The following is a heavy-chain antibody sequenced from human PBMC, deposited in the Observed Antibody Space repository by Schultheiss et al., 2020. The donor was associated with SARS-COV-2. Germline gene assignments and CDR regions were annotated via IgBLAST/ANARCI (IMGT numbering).Heavy chain of an antibody. Sequence: GGSLRLSCVVSGFTFNNYGMHWVRQAPGKGLEWVSAISGSGGSTYYADSVKGRFTISRDNSKNTLYLQMNSLRAEDTAVYYCARVRWLRDYYYYYGMDVWGQGTTVTVSS. D-gene: IGHD5-12*01. CDR2: ISGSGGST. CDR1: GFTFNNYG. V-gene: IGHV3-23*01. J-gene: IGHJ6*02. CDR3: ARVRWLRDYYYYYGMDV.